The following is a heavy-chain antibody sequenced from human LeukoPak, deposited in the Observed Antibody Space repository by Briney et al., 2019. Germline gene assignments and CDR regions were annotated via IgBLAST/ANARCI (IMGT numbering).Heavy chain of an antibody. D-gene: IGHD3-16*01. Sequence: SETLSLTCAVYGGSFSDYYWSWIRQPPGKGLEWIGEITHSGSTNYNPSLKSRVTISLDTSKNQFSLKLSSVTAADTAVYYCASLKGHYDYVWGSYFYYFDYWGQGTLVTVSS. CDR1: GGSFSDYY. CDR2: ITHSGST. CDR3: ASLKGHYDYVWGSYFYYFDY. V-gene: IGHV4-34*01. J-gene: IGHJ4*02.